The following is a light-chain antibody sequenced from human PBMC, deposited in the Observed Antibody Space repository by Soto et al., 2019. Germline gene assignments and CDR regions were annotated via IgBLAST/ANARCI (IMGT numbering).Light chain of an antibody. CDR2: CAS. CDR1: QTVSNTY. V-gene: IGKV3-20*01. Sequence: EIVLTQFPGALSLSPGERVTLSCRASQTVSNTYLAWYQQKSGQAHTFLIYCASNRATDIPDRFGPSGSGAALTVTITTLAPDDFPVYYCPEYGAFPPAFGDGTKVEIK. CDR3: PEYGAFPPA. J-gene: IGKJ4*01.